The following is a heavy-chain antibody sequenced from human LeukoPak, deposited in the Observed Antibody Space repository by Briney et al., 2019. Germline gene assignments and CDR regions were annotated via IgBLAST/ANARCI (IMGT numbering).Heavy chain of an antibody. D-gene: IGHD2-15*01. CDR2: IYHSGNT. J-gene: IGHJ4*02. Sequence: PSGTLSLTCAVFGGSIGSNIWWRWVRQPPGKGLEWIGEIYHSGNTNYNPSLKSRVTISVDKSKNQFSLPLSSVTAADTAVYYCASPSGASTWWGQGTLVTVSS. CDR1: GGSIGSNIW. CDR3: ASPSGASTW. V-gene: IGHV4-4*02.